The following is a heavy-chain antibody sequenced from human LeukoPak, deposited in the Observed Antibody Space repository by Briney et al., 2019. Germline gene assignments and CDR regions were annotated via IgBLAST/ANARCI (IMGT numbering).Heavy chain of an antibody. CDR3: ARDSKTHYDFGLVTSPPDY. J-gene: IGHJ4*02. CDR2: ISTYNGNT. CDR1: GYTFTSNG. V-gene: IGHV1-18*01. Sequence: GSVKVSCKASGYTFTSNGITWVRQAPGQGHEWMGWISTYNGNTNYEKKLQGRVTMTTDTSTGTAYMELRSLRSDDTAVYYCARDSKTHYDFGLVTSPPDYWGQGTLVTASS. D-gene: IGHD3-3*01.